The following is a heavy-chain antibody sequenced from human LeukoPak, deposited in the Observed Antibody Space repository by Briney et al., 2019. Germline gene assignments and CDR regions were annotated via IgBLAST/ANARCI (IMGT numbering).Heavy chain of an antibody. V-gene: IGHV4-34*01. CDR3: ARGYSSSFGFDY. CDR2: IYYSGST. Sequence: SETLSLTCAVYGGSFSDYWYAWIRQPPGKGLEWIGSIYYSGSTYYNPSLKSRVTISVDTSKNQFSLKLSSVTAADTAVYYCARGYSSSFGFDYWGQGTLVTVSS. J-gene: IGHJ4*02. D-gene: IGHD6-6*01. CDR1: GGSFSDYW.